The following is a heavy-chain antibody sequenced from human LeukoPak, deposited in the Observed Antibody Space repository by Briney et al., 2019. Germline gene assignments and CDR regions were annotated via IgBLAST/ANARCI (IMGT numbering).Heavy chain of an antibody. CDR1: GFSLSTSGVG. D-gene: IGHD2-15*01. CDR3: AHTPVVAWPDSAEYFQH. Sequence: SGPTLVNPTQTLTLTCTFSGFSLSTSGVGVGWIRQPPAKALEWLALIYWDDDKRYSPSLKSRLTITKDTSKNQVVLTMTNMDPVDTATYYCAHTPVVAWPDSAEYFQHWGQGTLVTVSS. V-gene: IGHV2-5*02. J-gene: IGHJ1*01. CDR2: IYWDDDK.